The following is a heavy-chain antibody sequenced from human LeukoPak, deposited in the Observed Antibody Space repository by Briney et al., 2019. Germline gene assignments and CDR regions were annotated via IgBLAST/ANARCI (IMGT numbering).Heavy chain of an antibody. D-gene: IGHD3-3*01. V-gene: IGHV4-59*11. Sequence: SETLSLTCTVSGGSISSHYWSWIRQPPGKGLEWIGYTYYSGSTNYNPSLKSRVTISVDTSKNQFSLKLSSVTAADTAVYYCARGGWDFPSDSNWFDPWGQGTLVTVSS. CDR1: GGSISSHY. CDR3: ARGGWDFPSDSNWFDP. CDR2: TYYSGST. J-gene: IGHJ5*02.